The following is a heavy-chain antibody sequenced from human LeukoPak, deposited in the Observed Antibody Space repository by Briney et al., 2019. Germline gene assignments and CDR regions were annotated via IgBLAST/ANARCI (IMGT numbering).Heavy chain of an antibody. CDR1: GFTFDDYA. CDR3: AKDTAVYGNYQSNFPY. CDR2: MSLYGSST. Sequence: GGSLTLSCAASGFTFDDYAMHWVRQPPPKGLEWVSLMSLYGSSTYYVDSVKGRFTISRDNSRNSLFLQMNSLRAEDTALYYCAKDTAVYGNYQSNFPYWGQGTLVTVSS. D-gene: IGHD4-11*01. J-gene: IGHJ4*02. V-gene: IGHV3-43D*03.